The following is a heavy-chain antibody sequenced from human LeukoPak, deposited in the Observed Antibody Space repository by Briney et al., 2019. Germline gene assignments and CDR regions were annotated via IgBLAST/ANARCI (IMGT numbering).Heavy chain of an antibody. CDR1: GGSISSGGYY. CDR2: IYHSGST. V-gene: IGHV4-30-2*01. D-gene: IGHD3/OR15-3a*01. J-gene: IGHJ5*02. Sequence: SETLSLTCTVSGGSISSGGYYWSWIRQPPGKGLEWIVYIYHSGSTYSNPSLKSRVTISVDRSKNQFSLKLSSVTAADTAVYYCAREEGLSNWFDPWGQGTLVTVSS. CDR3: AREEGLSNWFDP.